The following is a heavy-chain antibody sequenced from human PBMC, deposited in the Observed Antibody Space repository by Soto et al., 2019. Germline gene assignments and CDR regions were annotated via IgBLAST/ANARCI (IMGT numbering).Heavy chain of an antibody. D-gene: IGHD3-22*01. CDR1: GFTFSSYS. CDR3: ARKNTYYYDSSGRMDV. Sequence: GGSLRLSCAASGFTFSSYSMNWVRQAPGKGLEWVSYISSSSSATYYADSVKGRFTISRDNAKNSLYLQMNSLRDEDTAVYYCARKNTYYYDSSGRMDVWGQGTTVTVSS. V-gene: IGHV3-48*02. CDR2: ISSSSSAT. J-gene: IGHJ6*02.